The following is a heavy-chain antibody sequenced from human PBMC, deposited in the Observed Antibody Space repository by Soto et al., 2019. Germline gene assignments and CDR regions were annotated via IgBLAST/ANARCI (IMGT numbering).Heavy chain of an antibody. CDR2: IYYSGST. J-gene: IGHJ6*02. Sequence: QLQLQESGPGLVKPSETLSLTCTVSGGSISSSSYYWGWIRQPPGKGLEWIGSIYYSGSTYYNPSLKSRVTISVDTSKNQFSXKLXSXXXXXXXXXXXXXXXXXXXXXXXXXXXXXXXXXGMDVWGQGTTVTVSS. V-gene: IGHV4-39*01. CDR3: XXXXXXXXXXXXXXXXXXXXXXGMDV. CDR1: GGSISSSSYY.